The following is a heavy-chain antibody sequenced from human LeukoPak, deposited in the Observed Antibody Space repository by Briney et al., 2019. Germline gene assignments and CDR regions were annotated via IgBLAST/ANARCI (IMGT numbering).Heavy chain of an antibody. CDR1: GFTFSNYW. CDR3: ARAPSEIGGYYPEYFRH. J-gene: IGHJ1*01. V-gene: IGHV3-74*01. CDR2: IKSDGRT. Sequence: AGGSLRLSCAAAGFTFSNYWMHWVRQAPGKGEVWVSRIKSDGRTNYADSVKGRFTISRDNAKNTVSLQMNSLRAEDTGVYYCARAPSEIGGYYPEYFRHWGQGTLVTVSS. D-gene: IGHD3-22*01.